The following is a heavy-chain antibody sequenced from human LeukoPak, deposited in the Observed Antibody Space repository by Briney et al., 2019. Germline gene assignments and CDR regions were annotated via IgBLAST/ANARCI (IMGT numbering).Heavy chain of an antibody. V-gene: IGHV4-59*08. Sequence: KPSETLSLTCTVSGGSISSNYWSWIRQSPGKGLEWIGYIYYRGSTDYNPSLKSRVTISVDTSKNQFSLKLSSVTVADTAVYYCARQNYDEVNYYYYGLDVWGQGTTVTVSS. CDR1: GGSISSNY. CDR2: IYYRGST. D-gene: IGHD3-3*01. J-gene: IGHJ6*02. CDR3: ARQNYDEVNYYYYGLDV.